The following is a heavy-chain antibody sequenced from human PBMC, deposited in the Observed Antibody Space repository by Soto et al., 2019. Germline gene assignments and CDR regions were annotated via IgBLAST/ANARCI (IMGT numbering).Heavy chain of an antibody. D-gene: IGHD2-15*01. CDR3: ARGLYCSGGSCPNWFDP. CDR2: IYYSGST. CDR1: GGSISSYY. Sequence: QVQLQESGPGLVKPSETLSLTCTVSGGSISSYYWSWIRQPPGKGLEWIGYIYYSGSTNYNPSLKSRVTISVDTSKNQFSLKLSSVTAADTAVYYCARGLYCSGGSCPNWFDPWGQGTLVTVSS. V-gene: IGHV4-59*01. J-gene: IGHJ5*02.